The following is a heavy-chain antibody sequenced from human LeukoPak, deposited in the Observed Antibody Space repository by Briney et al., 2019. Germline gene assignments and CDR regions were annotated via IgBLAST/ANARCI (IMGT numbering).Heavy chain of an antibody. D-gene: IGHD2-2*01. CDR2: IYHSGST. Sequence: SETLSLTCAVSGGSISSGGYSWSWIRQPPGKGLEWIGYIYHSGSTYYNPSLKSRVTISVDRSKNQFSLKLSSVTAADTAVYYCASSSVVVPAFDCWGQGTLVTVSS. CDR1: GGSISSGGYS. V-gene: IGHV4-30-2*01. J-gene: IGHJ4*02. CDR3: ASSSVVVPAFDC.